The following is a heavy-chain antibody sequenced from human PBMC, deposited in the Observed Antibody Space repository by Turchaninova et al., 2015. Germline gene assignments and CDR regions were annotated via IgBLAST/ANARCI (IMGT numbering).Heavy chain of an antibody. Sequence: QVQVVQSGAEVKKPGASVKLSCKTSGSPLPSLYLPWVRQAPGQGLEWMGMIYPSDCSSSFSQRFQDRVTMTRDTSTSTVYMELSSLRSEDTAVYYCARDKEGFDYWGQGTLVTVSS. CDR1: GSPLPSLY. CDR2: IYPSDCSS. CDR3: ARDKEGFDY. J-gene: IGHJ4*02. V-gene: IGHV1-46*01.